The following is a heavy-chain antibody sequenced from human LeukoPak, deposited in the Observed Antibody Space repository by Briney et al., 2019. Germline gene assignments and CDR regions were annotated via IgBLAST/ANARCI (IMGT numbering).Heavy chain of an antibody. V-gene: IGHV3-21*01. Sequence: KTGGSLRLSCAASGFTFSSYSMNWVRQAPGKGLEWVSSISSSSSYIYYADSVKGRFTISRDNAKNSLYLQMNSLRAEDTAVYYCARDRNGVKDYWGQGTLVTVSS. CDR3: ARDRNGVKDY. J-gene: IGHJ4*02. CDR1: GFTFSSYS. D-gene: IGHD1-1*01. CDR2: ISSSSSYI.